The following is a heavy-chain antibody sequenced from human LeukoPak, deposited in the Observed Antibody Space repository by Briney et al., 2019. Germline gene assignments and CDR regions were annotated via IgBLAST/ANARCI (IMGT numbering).Heavy chain of an antibody. J-gene: IGHJ4*02. CDR1: GFTFSSYA. V-gene: IGHV3-30-3*01. D-gene: IGHD5-18*01. CDR3: VLYSPIDY. Sequence: GGSLRLSCAASGFTFSSYAMHWVRQAPGKGLEWVAVISYDGSNKYYADSVKGRFTISRDNSKNTLYLQMNSLRAEDTAVYYCVLYSPIDYWGQGTLVTVSS. CDR2: ISYDGSNK.